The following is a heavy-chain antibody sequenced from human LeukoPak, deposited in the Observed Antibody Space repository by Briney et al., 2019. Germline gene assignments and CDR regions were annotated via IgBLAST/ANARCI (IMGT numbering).Heavy chain of an antibody. V-gene: IGHV4-34*01. J-gene: IGHJ5*02. D-gene: IGHD3-10*01. CDR3: ARESNYHGSGTGWFDP. CDR1: GGSFSGFH. CDR2: INHSGST. Sequence: SETLSLTCAVYGGSFSGFHWNWIRQPPGKGLEWIGDINHSGSTHYNPSLTSRVTISVDPSKNQFSLNLTSVTAADTAVYYCARESNYHGSGTGWFDPWGQGTLVTVSS.